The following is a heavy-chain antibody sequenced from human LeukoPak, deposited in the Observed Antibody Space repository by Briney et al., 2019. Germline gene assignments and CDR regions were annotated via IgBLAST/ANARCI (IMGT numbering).Heavy chain of an antibody. Sequence: SETLSLTCAVYGGSFSGYYWSWIRQPPGKGLEWIGEINHSGSTNYNPSLKSRVTISVDTSKNQFSLKLSSVTAADTAVYYCARAPGRYCSSTSCSGAFDIWGQGTMVTVSS. V-gene: IGHV4-34*01. CDR1: GGSFSGYY. D-gene: IGHD2-2*01. CDR2: INHSGST. CDR3: ARAPGRYCSSTSCSGAFDI. J-gene: IGHJ3*02.